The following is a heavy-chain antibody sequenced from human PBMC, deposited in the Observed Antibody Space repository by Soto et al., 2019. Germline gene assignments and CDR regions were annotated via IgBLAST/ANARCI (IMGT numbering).Heavy chain of an antibody. Sequence: PSQTLSLTCVISGDSVSSNSAAWNWIRQSPSRGLEWLGRTYYRSKWYNDYAVSVKSRITINPDTSKNQFSLQLNSVTPEDTAVYYCARDRPGGGPGIVATIPGEDDAFDICGQGTMVTVSS. D-gene: IGHD5-12*01. CDR3: ARDRPGGGPGIVATIPGEDDAFDI. CDR2: TYYRSKWYN. CDR1: GDSVSSNSAA. V-gene: IGHV6-1*01. J-gene: IGHJ3*02.